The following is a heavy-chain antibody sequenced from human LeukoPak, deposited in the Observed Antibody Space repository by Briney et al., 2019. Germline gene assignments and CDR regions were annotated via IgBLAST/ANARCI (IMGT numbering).Heavy chain of an antibody. CDR3: AKEPPLRGKRFDY. CDR2: IRYDGSNK. J-gene: IGHJ4*02. D-gene: IGHD3-16*01. CDR1: GFTFSSYG. V-gene: IGHV3-30*02. Sequence: PGGSLRLSCAASGFTFSSYGMHWVRQAPGKGLEWVAFIRYDGSNKYYADSVKGRFTISRDNSKNTLYLQMNSLRAEDTAVYYCAKEPPLRGKRFDYWGQGTLVTVSS.